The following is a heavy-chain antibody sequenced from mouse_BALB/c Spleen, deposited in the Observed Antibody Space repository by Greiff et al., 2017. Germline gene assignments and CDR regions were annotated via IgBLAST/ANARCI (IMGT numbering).Heavy chain of an antibody. CDR3: ARWREVLDY. Sequence: EVQGVESGGGLVQPGGSRKLSCAASGFTFSSFGMHWVRQAPEKGLEWVAYISSGSSTIYYADTVKGRFTISRDNPKNTLFLQMTSLRSEDTAMYYCARWREVLDYWGQGTTLTVSS. V-gene: IGHV5-17*02. CDR1: GFTFSSFG. J-gene: IGHJ2*01. CDR2: ISSGSSTI.